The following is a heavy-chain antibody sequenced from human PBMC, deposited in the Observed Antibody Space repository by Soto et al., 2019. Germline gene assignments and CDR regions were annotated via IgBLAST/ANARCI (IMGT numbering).Heavy chain of an antibody. J-gene: IGHJ6*02. CDR2: ISPGSRYP. CDR3: ARSTYYDILTGPYYYYAMDV. Sequence: GGSLRLSCAGSGFTFGDSYMSWIRQAPGKGLEWLSYISPGSRYPAYADSVKGRFTISRDNAKRSLYLQMMSLTAEDTAVYYCARSTYYDILTGPYYYYAMDVWGQGTTVTVSS. CDR1: GFTFGDSY. V-gene: IGHV3-11*03. D-gene: IGHD3-9*01.